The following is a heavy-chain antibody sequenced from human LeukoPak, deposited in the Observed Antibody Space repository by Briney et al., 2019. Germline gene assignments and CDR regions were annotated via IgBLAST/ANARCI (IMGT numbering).Heavy chain of an antibody. D-gene: IGHD6-19*01. CDR1: GYTFTGYC. CDR2: INPNSGGT. Sequence: ASVKVSCKASGYTFTGYCMHWVRQAPGQGLEWMGRINPNSGGTNYAQKFQGRVTMTRDTSISTAYMELSRLRSDDTAVYYCARVVLPYSSGFTLGYWGQGTLVTVSS. J-gene: IGHJ4*02. V-gene: IGHV1-2*06. CDR3: ARVVLPYSSGFTLGY.